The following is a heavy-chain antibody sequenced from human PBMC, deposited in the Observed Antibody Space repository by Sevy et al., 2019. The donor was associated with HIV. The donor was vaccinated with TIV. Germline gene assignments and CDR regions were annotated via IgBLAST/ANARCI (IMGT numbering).Heavy chain of an antibody. CDR1: GFTFGDYA. CDR2: IRSKAYGGKT. V-gene: IGHV3-49*03. Sequence: GGSLRLSCTASGFTFGDYAMSWFRQAPGKGLEWVGFIRSKAYGGKTEYAASVKGRFTISRDNSKSIAYLQMNSLKTEDTAVYYCTSRSIAAADYYYYGMDVWGQGTTVTVSS. J-gene: IGHJ6*02. CDR3: TSRSIAAADYYYYGMDV. D-gene: IGHD6-13*01.